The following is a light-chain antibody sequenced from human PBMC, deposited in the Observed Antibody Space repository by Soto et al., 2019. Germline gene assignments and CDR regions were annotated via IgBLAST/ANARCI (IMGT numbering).Light chain of an antibody. Sequence: EIVLTQSPGTLSLSPGEGATLSCRASQSISAGNLAWYQQKPGRAPRLLIYGASSRATRVPDRFSAYGSGTDFTLIITTLAPEAFEVYSCQHYGDFPDWDRWSFGRGPKVEV. CDR3: QHYGDFPDWDRWS. CDR1: QSISAGN. J-gene: IGKJ1*01. CDR2: GAS. V-gene: IGKV3-20*01.